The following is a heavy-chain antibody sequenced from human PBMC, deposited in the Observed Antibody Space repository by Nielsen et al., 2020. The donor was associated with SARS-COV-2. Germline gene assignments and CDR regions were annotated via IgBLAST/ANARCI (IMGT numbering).Heavy chain of an antibody. Sequence: GESLKISCAASGFTFNIYAMAWVRRAPGRGLQWVIGVSASGGSTYYTDSVKGRFSTSRDNSKNTLFLQMHSLRVEDTALYYCAKDGVVRGDALDLWGQGTMVTVSS. J-gene: IGHJ3*01. D-gene: IGHD3-10*01. CDR2: VSASGGST. CDR3: AKDGVVRGDALDL. V-gene: IGHV3-23*01. CDR1: GFTFNIYA.